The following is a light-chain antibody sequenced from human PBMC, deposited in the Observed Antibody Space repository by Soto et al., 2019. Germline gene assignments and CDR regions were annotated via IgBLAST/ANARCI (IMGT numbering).Light chain of an antibody. J-gene: IGKJ2*01. CDR3: QQYGSSPRNT. V-gene: IGKV3-20*01. Sequence: EIVLTQSPGTLSLSPGERATLSCRASQSVSSSSLAWYQQKPGQAPRLVIYGASIRATGIPERFSGSGSGTDFTIIISRLEPEDFAVYYFQQYGSSPRNTFGQGTKLEIK. CDR1: QSVSSSS. CDR2: GAS.